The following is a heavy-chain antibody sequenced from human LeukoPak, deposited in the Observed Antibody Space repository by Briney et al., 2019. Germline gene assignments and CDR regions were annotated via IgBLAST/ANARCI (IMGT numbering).Heavy chain of an antibody. D-gene: IGHD2-15*01. CDR3: AKFAQRYCSGGSCHPFDY. V-gene: IGHV3-23*01. J-gene: IGHJ4*02. CDR1: GFTFSSYW. CDR2: ISDSGGST. Sequence: GGSLRLSCAASGFTFSSYWMSWVRQAPGKGLEWVSDISDSGGSTYYADSVKGRFTISRDNSKNTLHLQMNSLRAEDTAAYYCAKFAQRYCSGGSCHPFDYWGQGTLVTVSS.